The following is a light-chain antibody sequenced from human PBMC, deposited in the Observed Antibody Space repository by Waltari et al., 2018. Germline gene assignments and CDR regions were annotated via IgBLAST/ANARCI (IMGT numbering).Light chain of an antibody. J-gene: IGKJ1*01. Sequence: DIQMTQYPSSLSASVGDRVTITCRASQSIRSYLNWFQQKPGKAPNLLIYATSSLQSGVPSRFSGTGSGTDFTLTINSLQPEDFATYYCQQSLTTPWTFGQGTKVEF. V-gene: IGKV1-39*01. CDR2: ATS. CDR3: QQSLTTPWT. CDR1: QSIRSY.